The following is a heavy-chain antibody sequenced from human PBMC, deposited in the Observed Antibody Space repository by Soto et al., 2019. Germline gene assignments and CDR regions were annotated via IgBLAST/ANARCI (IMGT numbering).Heavy chain of an antibody. D-gene: IGHD2-2*01. CDR2: IYYSGST. CDR3: ARHGCSSTSCHYRMDV. Sequence: SETLSLTCTVSGGSISSYYWRWIRQPPGKGLEWIGYIYYSGSTNYNSSLESRVTISVDTSKNQFSLKLSSVSAADTAVYYCARHGCSSTSCHYRMDVWGKGTTVTVSS. V-gene: IGHV4-59*08. CDR1: GGSISSYY. J-gene: IGHJ6*04.